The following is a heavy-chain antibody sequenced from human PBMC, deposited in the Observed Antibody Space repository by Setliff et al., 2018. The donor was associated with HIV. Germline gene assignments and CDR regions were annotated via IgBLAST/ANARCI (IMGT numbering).Heavy chain of an antibody. CDR3: ATYHYYDSSAYYIDLYYLDY. CDR2: LNPSEGTT. CDR1: GYTFTTYY. J-gene: IGHJ4*02. D-gene: IGHD3-22*01. Sequence: VASVKVSCKASGYTFTTYYIHWVRQAPGQGLEWMGILNPSEGTTSFAQKFQGRVTITTDESTNTVYMELSSLRSDDTAVYYCATYHYYDSSAYYIDLYYLDYWGQGTLVTVSS. V-gene: IGHV1-46*01.